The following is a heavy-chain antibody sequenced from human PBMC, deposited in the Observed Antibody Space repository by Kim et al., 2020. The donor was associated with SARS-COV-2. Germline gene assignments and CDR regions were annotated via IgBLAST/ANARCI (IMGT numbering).Heavy chain of an antibody. CDR3: TSRLDVVVTAIPFDY. CDR1: GFTFSGSA. Sequence: GGSLRLSCAASGFTFSGSAMHWVRQASGKGLEWVGRIRSKANSYATAYAASVKGRFTISRDDSKNTAYLQMNSLKTEDTAVYYCTSRLDVVVTAIPFDYWGQGTLVPVSS. J-gene: IGHJ4*02. D-gene: IGHD2-21*02. V-gene: IGHV3-73*01. CDR2: IRSKANSYAT.